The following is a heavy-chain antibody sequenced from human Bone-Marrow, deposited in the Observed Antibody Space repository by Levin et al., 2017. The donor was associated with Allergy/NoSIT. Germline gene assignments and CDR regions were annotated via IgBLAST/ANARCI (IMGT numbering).Heavy chain of an antibody. Sequence: SGGSLRLSCSASGFIFNDHSINWVRQAPGKGLEWVSSISSSSRYIHYADSVKGRVTISRDNAKNTVYLHMDRLRAEDTAMYYCAKMGDSRSSSGYYFDYWGQGTLVTVSS. D-gene: IGHD3-22*01. CDR3: AKMGDSRSSSGYYFDY. CDR2: ISSSSRYI. J-gene: IGHJ4*02. CDR1: GFIFNDHS. V-gene: IGHV3-21*06.